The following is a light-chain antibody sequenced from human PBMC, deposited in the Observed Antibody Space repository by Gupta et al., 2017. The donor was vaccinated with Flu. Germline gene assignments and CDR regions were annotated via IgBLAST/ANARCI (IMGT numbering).Light chain of an antibody. CDR3: HSGNNNGSWV. V-gene: IGLV3-25*02. Sequence: SFELTQPPSVSVSPGQTARITCSGNGLSKQYVHWYQQKAGQAPVLVMYKDTERPSGIPGRFSGSTSGTSVTLAITEVQAEDEADYYCHSGNNNGSWVFGGGTKMTVL. CDR1: GLSKQY. J-gene: IGLJ3*02. CDR2: KDT.